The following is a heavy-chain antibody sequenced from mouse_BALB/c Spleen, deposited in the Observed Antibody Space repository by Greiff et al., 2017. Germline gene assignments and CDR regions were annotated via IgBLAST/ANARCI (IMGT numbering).Heavy chain of an antibody. Sequence: EVHLVESGAELVKPGASVKLSCTASGFNIKDTYMHWVKQRPEQGLEWIGRIDPANGNTKYDPKFQGKATITADTSSNTAYLQLSSLTSEDTAVYYCASRSYWGQGTTLTVSS. CDR2: IDPANGNT. CDR3: ASRSY. J-gene: IGHJ2*01. CDR1: GFNIKDTY. V-gene: IGHV14-3*02.